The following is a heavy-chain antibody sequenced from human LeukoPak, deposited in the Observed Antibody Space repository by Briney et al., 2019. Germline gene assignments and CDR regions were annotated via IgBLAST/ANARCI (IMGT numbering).Heavy chain of an antibody. CDR1: GFSLNDYY. CDR3: ARVSSGVEAIYYFDY. Sequence: PGGSLRLSCAASGFSLNDYYMSWIRQAPGKGLEWISYISFSGSTIYYADSVRGRFAISRDNAKNSLYLQINSLRADDTALYYCARVSSGVEAIYYFDYWGQGTMVTVSS. J-gene: IGHJ4*02. V-gene: IGHV3-11*01. CDR2: ISFSGSTI. D-gene: IGHD2-21*01.